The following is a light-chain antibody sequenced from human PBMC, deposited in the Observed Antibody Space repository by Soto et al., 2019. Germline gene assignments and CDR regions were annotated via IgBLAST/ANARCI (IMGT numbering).Light chain of an antibody. CDR1: QSVSSN. V-gene: IGKV3-15*01. J-gene: IGKJ1*01. Sequence: EFVLTQSPSTLSVSPGERATLSCRASQSVSSNLAWYQQKPGQAPRLLIYGASTRATGIPARFSGSGSGTEFTLTISSLQSEDFAVYYCQQYNNWPQTFGQGTNVDVK. CDR2: GAS. CDR3: QQYNNWPQT.